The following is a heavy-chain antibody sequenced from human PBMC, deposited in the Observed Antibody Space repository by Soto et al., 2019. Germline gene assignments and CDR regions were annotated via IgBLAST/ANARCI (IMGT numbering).Heavy chain of an antibody. CDR1: GFTFSSDS. CDR3: ARVWQWLAWSFCY. D-gene: IGHD6-19*01. J-gene: IGHJ4*02. Sequence: EVQLVESGGGLVQPGGSLRLSCAASGFTFSSDSMNWVRQAPGKGLEWVSYISSSSSTIYYADSVKGRFTISRDNAKNTQHLQMNSLSTVDTAVDYCARVWQWLAWSFCYWGQGTLVTVFS. V-gene: IGHV3-48*01. CDR2: ISSSSSTI.